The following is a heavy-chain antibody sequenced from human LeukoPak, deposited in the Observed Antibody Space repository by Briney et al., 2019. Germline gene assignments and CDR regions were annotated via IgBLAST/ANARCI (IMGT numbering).Heavy chain of an antibody. CDR1: GPYIQDYA. D-gene: IGHD4-23*01. CDR2: IFGNRKRV. V-gene: IGHV3-9*01. CDR3: IKETSAGGLDY. Sequence: GKSLGLSSKASGPYIQDYAMHWVRQAPGKGLEWVSGIFGNRKRVDYADSVKGRFTVSRDNAKNSLYLQMNNLRLEDTALYYCIKETSAGGLDYWGQGTLVTVSS. J-gene: IGHJ4*02.